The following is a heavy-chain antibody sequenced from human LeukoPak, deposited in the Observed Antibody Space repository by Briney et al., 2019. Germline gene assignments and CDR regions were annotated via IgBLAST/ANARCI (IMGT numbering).Heavy chain of an antibody. J-gene: IGHJ4*02. CDR1: GFTFSSYA. D-gene: IGHD3-10*01. CDR2: ISYDGSNK. Sequence: GRSLRLSCAASGFTFSSYAMHWVRQAPGKGLEWVAVISYDGSNKYYADSVKGRFTISRDNSKNTLYLQMNSLRAEDTAVYYCARDRLQITMVRGVIRLGCLDYWGQGTLVTVSS. CDR3: ARDRLQITMVRGVIRLGCLDY. V-gene: IGHV3-30-3*01.